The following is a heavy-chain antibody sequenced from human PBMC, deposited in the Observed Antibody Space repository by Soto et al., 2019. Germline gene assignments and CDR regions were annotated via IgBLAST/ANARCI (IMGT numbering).Heavy chain of an antibody. D-gene: IGHD2-2*01. CDR1: GDSITTNSYF. V-gene: IGHV4-39*01. J-gene: IGHJ5*02. CDR3: ARSRDVVVPAASVLGENWFDP. Sequence: SETLSLTCTVSGDSITTNSYFWAWIRQPPGKGLEWIGSIYYSGTTYYNPSLKSRVTISVDRSKNQFSLKLSSVTAADTAVYYCARSRDVVVPAASVLGENWFDPWGQGTLVTVSS. CDR2: IYYSGTT.